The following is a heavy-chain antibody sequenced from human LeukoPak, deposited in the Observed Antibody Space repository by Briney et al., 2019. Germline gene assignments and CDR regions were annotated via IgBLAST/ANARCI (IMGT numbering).Heavy chain of an antibody. J-gene: IGHJ4*02. Sequence: QSGGSLRLSCAASGFALSTNYMTWVRQAPGKGLEWVSLIYSAGDKYYADSVKGRFTISRDNFKNTLYLQMDSLRAEDTAVYHCARAALEFDNSGRGCWGRGTLVTVSS. V-gene: IGHV3-66*01. CDR3: ARAALEFDNSGRGC. D-gene: IGHD3-22*01. CDR1: GFALSTNY. CDR2: IYSAGDK.